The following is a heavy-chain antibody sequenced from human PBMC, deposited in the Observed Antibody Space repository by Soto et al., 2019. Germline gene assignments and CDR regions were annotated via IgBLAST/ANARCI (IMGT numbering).Heavy chain of an antibody. D-gene: IGHD6-19*01. Sequence: SETLSLTCTVSGGSISSSSYYWGWIRQPPGKGLEWIGSIYYSGSTYYNPSLKSRVTISVDTSKNQFSLKLSSVTAADTAVYYCARHEQAVAGTAVDYWGQGTLVTVS. V-gene: IGHV4-39*01. CDR3: ARHEQAVAGTAVDY. CDR2: IYYSGST. CDR1: GGSISSSSYY. J-gene: IGHJ4*02.